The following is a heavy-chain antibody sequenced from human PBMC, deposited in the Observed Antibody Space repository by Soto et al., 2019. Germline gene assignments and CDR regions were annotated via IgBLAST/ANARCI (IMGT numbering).Heavy chain of an antibody. CDR1: SVSINSFTNHY. CDR3: ATQGFGKLHGLVDV. CDR2: FSKSGFT. V-gene: IGHV4-59*08. D-gene: IGHD3-10*01. J-gene: IGHJ6*02. Sequence: QAQLQTSGPGLVKPSETLSLTCTVSSVSINSFTNHYCSWIRQPPGKGLEWVGYFSKSGFTRYNPPLSSRIAPSVDTSKNQFSLKLSSVTAAHSALYFCATQGFGKLHGLVDVCGQGTTVTVSS.